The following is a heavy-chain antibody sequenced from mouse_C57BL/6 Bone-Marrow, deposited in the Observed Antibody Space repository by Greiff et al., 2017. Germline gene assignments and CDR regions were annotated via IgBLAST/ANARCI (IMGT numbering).Heavy chain of an antibody. Sequence: VQLQQPGAELVRPGSSVKLSCKASGYTFTSYWMHWVKQRPIQGLEWIGNIYPFDSETHSNQKFKDKATLTVDKSSSTAYMQLSSLTSEGSAVYYCASPFLYYGSSYWYFDVWGTGTTVTVSS. J-gene: IGHJ1*03. D-gene: IGHD1-1*01. CDR1: GYTFTSYW. CDR2: IYPFDSET. CDR3: ASPFLYYGSSYWYFDV. V-gene: IGHV1-52*01.